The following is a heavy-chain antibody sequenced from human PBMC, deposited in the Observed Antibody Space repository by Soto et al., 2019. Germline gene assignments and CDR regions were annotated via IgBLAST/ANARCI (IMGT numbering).Heavy chain of an antibody. CDR3: ARDVDSSSSQGDDY. CDR2: INPSGGST. V-gene: IGHV1-46*01. Sequence: QVQLVQSGAEVKKPGASVKVSCKASGYTFTSYYMHWVRQAPGQGLEWMGIINPSGGSTSYAQKFQGKSTMTRDKSTSTSYMEVRSLRTEGPAVYYCARDVDSSSSQGDDYWGQGTLVTVSS. D-gene: IGHD6-6*01. J-gene: IGHJ4*02. CDR1: GYTFTSYY.